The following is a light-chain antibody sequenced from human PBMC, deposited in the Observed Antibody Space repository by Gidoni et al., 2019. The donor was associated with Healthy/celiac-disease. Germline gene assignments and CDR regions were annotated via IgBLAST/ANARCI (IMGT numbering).Light chain of an antibody. CDR2: AAS. V-gene: IGKV1-17*02. J-gene: IGKJ4*01. CDR1: QGIRND. Sequence: DIQMTQSPSSLSASVGDRVTITCRASQGIRNDLGWYQHKPGKAPKRLIYAASGVQSGVPSRFSGSGSGKECTLTFSDLQPEDFATCYCVQNNSYGLTFGGGTKVEIK. CDR3: VQNNSYGLT.